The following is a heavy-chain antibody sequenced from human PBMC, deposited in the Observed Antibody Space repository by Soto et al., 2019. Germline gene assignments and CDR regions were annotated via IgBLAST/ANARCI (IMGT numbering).Heavy chain of an antibody. D-gene: IGHD6-19*01. V-gene: IGHV4-59*01. CDR1: GGSISSYY. CDR2: IYYSGST. CDR3: AREFSPGWKGEYYYYYYMDV. Sequence: SETLSLTCTVSGGSISSYYWSWIRQPPGKGLEWIGYIYYSGSTNYNPSLKSRVTISVDTSKNQFSLKLSSVTAADTAVYYCAREFSPGWKGEYYYYYYMDVWGKGTTVTVSS. J-gene: IGHJ6*03.